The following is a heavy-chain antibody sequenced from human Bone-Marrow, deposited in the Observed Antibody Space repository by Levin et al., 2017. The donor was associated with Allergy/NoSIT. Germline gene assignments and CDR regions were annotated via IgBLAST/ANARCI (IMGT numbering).Heavy chain of an antibody. Sequence: GESLKISCKASGYTFTSYGISWVRQAPGQGLEWMGWSGPYNGNTNYAQKFQGRVTMTTDTSTSTAYMELRSLRSDDTAVYYCVRDNNWNSDDAFDIWGQGTMVTVSS. CDR1: GYTFTSYG. CDR2: SGPYNGNT. D-gene: IGHD1-7*01. CDR3: VRDNNWNSDDAFDI. V-gene: IGHV1-18*01. J-gene: IGHJ3*02.